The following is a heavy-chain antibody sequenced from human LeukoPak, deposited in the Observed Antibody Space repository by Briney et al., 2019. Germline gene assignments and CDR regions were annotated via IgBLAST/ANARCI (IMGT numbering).Heavy chain of an antibody. CDR3: ARDVGYSSAEY. CDR1: GYTFTGYY. CDR2: INPNSGGT. D-gene: IGHD6-19*01. V-gene: IGHV1-2*02. J-gene: IGHJ4*02. Sequence: GASVKVSCKASGYTFTGYYMHWVRQAPGQGLEWMGWINPNSGGTNYAQKFQGRVTMTRDSSITTAYMELSRLRSDDTAIYYCARDVGYSSAEYWGQGTLDTVSS.